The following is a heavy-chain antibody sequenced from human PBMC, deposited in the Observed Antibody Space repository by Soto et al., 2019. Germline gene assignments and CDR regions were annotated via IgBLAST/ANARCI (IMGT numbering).Heavy chain of an antibody. CDR1: GGSISSYY. Sequence: SETLSLTCTVSGGSISSYYWSWIRQPPGKGLEWIGYIYYSGSTNYNPSLKSRVTISVDTSKNQFSLKLSSVTAADTAVYYCARGNGAAARRGVFYYYYGMDVWGQGTTVTVSS. D-gene: IGHD6-6*01. CDR2: IYYSGST. V-gene: IGHV4-59*12. J-gene: IGHJ6*02. CDR3: ARGNGAAARRGVFYYYYGMDV.